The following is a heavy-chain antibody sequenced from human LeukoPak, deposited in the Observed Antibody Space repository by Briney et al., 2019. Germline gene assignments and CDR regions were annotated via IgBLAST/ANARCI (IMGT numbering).Heavy chain of an antibody. CDR1: GGSISSYY. CDR3: AREGARGSYYRVTDAFDI. D-gene: IGHD1-26*01. CDR2: IYTSGST. J-gene: IGHJ3*02. Sequence: PSETLSLTCTVSGGSISSYYWSWIRQPAGKGLEWIGRIYTSGSTNYNPSLKSRVTMSVDTPKNQFSLKLSSVTAADTAVYYCAREGARGSYYRVTDAFDIWGQGTMVTVSS. V-gene: IGHV4-4*07.